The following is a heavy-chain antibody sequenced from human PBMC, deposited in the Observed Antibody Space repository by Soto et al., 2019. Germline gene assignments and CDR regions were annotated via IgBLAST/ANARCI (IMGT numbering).Heavy chain of an antibody. V-gene: IGHV1-18*01. J-gene: IGHJ5*02. CDR1: GYTFTSYG. Sequence: ASVKVSCKASGYTFTSYGISWVRQAPGQGLEWMGWISAYNGNTNYAQKLQGRVTMTTDTSTSTAYMELRSLRSDDTAVYYCARFHDSSGYSSWFDPWGQGTLVTVSS. CDR3: ARFHDSSGYSSWFDP. D-gene: IGHD3-22*01. CDR2: ISAYNGNT.